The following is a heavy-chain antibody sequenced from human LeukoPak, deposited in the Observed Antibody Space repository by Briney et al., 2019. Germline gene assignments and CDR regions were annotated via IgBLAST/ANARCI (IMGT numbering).Heavy chain of an antibody. Sequence: PGGSLRLSCAAYGFTFTAYTINWVRQAPGKGLEWVSSISSTSYIYYADSVKGRFTISRDNAKNSLYLQMNSLRAEDTAVYYCAREGAVANYYYGLDVWGQGTTVTVSS. J-gene: IGHJ6*02. CDR2: ISSTSYI. D-gene: IGHD6-19*01. V-gene: IGHV3-69-1*02. CDR1: GFTFTAYT. CDR3: AREGAVANYYYGLDV.